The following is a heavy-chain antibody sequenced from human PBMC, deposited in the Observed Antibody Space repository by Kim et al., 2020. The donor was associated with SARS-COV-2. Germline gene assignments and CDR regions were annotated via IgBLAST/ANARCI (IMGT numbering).Heavy chain of an antibody. CDR3: ARGLYSSSWYGPKNWFDP. J-gene: IGHJ5*02. Sequence: SETLSLTCAVYGGSFSGYYWSWIRQPPGKGLEWIGEINHSGSTNYNPSLKSRVTISVDTSKNQFSLKLSSVTAADTAVYYCARGLYSSSWYGPKNWFDP. V-gene: IGHV4-34*01. D-gene: IGHD6-13*01. CDR1: GGSFSGYY. CDR2: INHSGST.